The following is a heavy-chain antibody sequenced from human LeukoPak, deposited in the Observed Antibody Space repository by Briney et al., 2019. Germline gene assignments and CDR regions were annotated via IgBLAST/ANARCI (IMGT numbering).Heavy chain of an antibody. V-gene: IGHV3-23*01. CDR3: AKSEMWSSGKVPTPSDY. J-gene: IGHJ4*02. Sequence: QSGGSLRLSCAASKFTFSNYAMNWFRQAPGKGLEWVSTISGDSVNTYYADSVKGRFTISRDNSKNTLYLQMNSLRAEDTAVYYCAKSEMWSSGKVPTPSDYWGQGTLVTVSS. D-gene: IGHD3-10*01. CDR1: KFTFSNYA. CDR2: ISGDSVNT.